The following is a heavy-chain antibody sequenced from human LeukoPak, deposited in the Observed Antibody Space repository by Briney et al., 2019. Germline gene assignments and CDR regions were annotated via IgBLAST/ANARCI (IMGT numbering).Heavy chain of an antibody. CDR2: IYTSGST. CDR1: GGSISSGSYY. D-gene: IGHD2-21*02. J-gene: IGHJ3*02. Sequence: SQTLSLTCTVSGGSISSGSYYWSWIRQPPGKGVEWIGRIYTSGSTNYNPSLKSRVTMSVDTSKNQFSLKLSSVTAADTAVYYCAREKPIHIVVVTADVYDAFDIWGQGTMVTVSS. V-gene: IGHV4-61*02. CDR3: AREKPIHIVVVTADVYDAFDI.